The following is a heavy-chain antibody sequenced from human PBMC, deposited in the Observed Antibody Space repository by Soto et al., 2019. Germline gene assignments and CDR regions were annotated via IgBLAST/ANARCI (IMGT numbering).Heavy chain of an antibody. V-gene: IGHV3-30-3*01. CDR2: ISYDGSNK. CDR3: ARDRLQLLPLGGMDV. Sequence: QVQLVESGGGVVQPGRSLRLSCAASGFTFSSYAMHWVRQAPGKGLEWVAVISYDGSNKYYADSVKGRFTISRDNSKNTLYLQMNSLRAADTAVYYCARDRLQLLPLGGMDVWCQGTTVTDSS. J-gene: IGHJ6*02. CDR1: GFTFSSYA. D-gene: IGHD6-6*01.